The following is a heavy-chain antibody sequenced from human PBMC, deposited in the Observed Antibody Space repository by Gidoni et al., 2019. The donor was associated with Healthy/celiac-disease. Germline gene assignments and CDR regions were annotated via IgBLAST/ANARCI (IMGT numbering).Heavy chain of an antibody. Sequence: VQLLESGGGLVQPGRSLRLSCTSSGFPFGAYAVSWFRQAPGKGLEWVGFIRSKAYDGTTEYAASVKGRFTISRDDSKSIAYLQMNSLKTEDTAVYYCTRGLYSSSLYFDYWGQGTLVTVSS. CDR1: GFPFGAYA. J-gene: IGHJ4*02. CDR2: IRSKAYDGTT. CDR3: TRGLYSSSLYFDY. V-gene: IGHV3-49*03. D-gene: IGHD6-13*01.